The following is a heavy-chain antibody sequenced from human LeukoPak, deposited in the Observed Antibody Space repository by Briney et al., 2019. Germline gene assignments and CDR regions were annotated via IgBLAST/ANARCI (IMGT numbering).Heavy chain of an antibody. D-gene: IGHD6-13*01. CDR1: GGSISSSSYY. J-gene: IGHJ3*02. Sequence: SETLSLTCSVSGGSISSSSYYWGWIRQPPGKGLEWIGSIYYSGYTYFNPSLKSRVTISVDTSKNQFSLRLTSVTAADAAVYYCASTSIWLAFDIWGQGTMVTVSS. CDR2: IYYSGYT. CDR3: ASTSIWLAFDI. V-gene: IGHV4-39*07.